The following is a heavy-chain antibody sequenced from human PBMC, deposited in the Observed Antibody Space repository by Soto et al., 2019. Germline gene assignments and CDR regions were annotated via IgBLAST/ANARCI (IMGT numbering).Heavy chain of an antibody. Sequence: SETLSLTCTVSGGSISSGGYYWSWIRQHPGKGLEWIGYIYYSGSTYYNPSLKSRVTISVDTSKNQFSLKLSSVTAADTAVYYCARDSSGYYLGVYYGMDVWGQGTTVTVSS. V-gene: IGHV4-31*03. CDR3: ARDSSGYYLGVYYGMDV. D-gene: IGHD3-22*01. CDR1: GGSISSGGYY. CDR2: IYYSGST. J-gene: IGHJ6*02.